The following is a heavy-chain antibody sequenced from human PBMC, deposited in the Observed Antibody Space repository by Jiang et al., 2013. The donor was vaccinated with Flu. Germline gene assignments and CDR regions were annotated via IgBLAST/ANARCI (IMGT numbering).Heavy chain of an antibody. Sequence: PGLVKPSQTLSLICTVSGGSISSGSYHWTWIRQSAGKGLEWVASISASGITYYKPSLKSRVTISLDTSKNQVSLKLTSLTAADTAMYYCARNLGDYGGRGYYLDYWGQGTLVSVSS. CDR2: ISASGIT. CDR1: GGSISSGSYH. J-gene: IGHJ4*02. CDR3: ARNLGDYGGRGYYLDY. D-gene: IGHD4-23*01. V-gene: IGHV4-61*02.